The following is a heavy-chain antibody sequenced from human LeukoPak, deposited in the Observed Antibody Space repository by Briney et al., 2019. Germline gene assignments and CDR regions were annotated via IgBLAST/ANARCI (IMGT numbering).Heavy chain of an antibody. J-gene: IGHJ6*03. V-gene: IGHV1-18*01. CDR1: GYTFTSYG. CDR2: ISAHNGNT. CDR3: ARVAGSSFFLDYYYYMDV. D-gene: IGHD6-13*01. Sequence: ASVKVSCKASGYTFTSYGISWVRQALGQGLEWMGWISAHNGNTNYAQKLQGRVTMTTDTSTSTAYMELRSLRSDDTAVYYCARVAGSSFFLDYYYYMDVWGKGTTVTISS.